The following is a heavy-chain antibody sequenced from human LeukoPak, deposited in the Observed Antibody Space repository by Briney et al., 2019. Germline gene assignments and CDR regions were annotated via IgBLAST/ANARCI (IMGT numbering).Heavy chain of an antibody. J-gene: IGHJ4*02. Sequence: PGGSLRLSCAASGFTFSDYYMSWIRQAPGKGLEWVSYISSSSYTNYADSVTGRFTISRDNAKNSLYLQMNSLRAEDTAVYYCARDYLRGAIRGYFDYWGQGTLVTVSS. V-gene: IGHV3-11*06. CDR3: ARDYLRGAIRGYFDY. CDR2: ISSSSYT. D-gene: IGHD3-10*01. CDR1: GFTFSDYY.